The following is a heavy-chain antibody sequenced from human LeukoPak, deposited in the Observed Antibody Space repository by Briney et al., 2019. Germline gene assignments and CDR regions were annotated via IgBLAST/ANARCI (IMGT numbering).Heavy chain of an antibody. CDR1: GFTFSDYY. Sequence: GGSLRLSCAASGFTFSDYYMNWVRQAPGKGLEWVSYISSSSSYTNYADSVKGRFTISRDNAKNSLYLQMNSLRAEDTSVYYCARRLTSHYGMDVWGQGTTATVAS. D-gene: IGHD4-11*01. V-gene: IGHV3-11*06. CDR2: ISSSSSYT. CDR3: ARRLTSHYGMDV. J-gene: IGHJ6*02.